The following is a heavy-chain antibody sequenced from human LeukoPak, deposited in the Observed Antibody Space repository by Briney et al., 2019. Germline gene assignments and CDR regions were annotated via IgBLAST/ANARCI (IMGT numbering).Heavy chain of an antibody. CDR2: IYHSGST. J-gene: IGHJ2*01. Sequence: PSETLSLTCTVSGYSISSGYYWGWIRQPPGKGLEWIGSIYHSGSTYYNPSLKSRVTISVDRSKNQFSLKLSSVTAADTAVYYCARGLCGYSYGSHWYFDLWGRGTLVTVSS. CDR1: GYSISSGYY. D-gene: IGHD5-18*01. CDR3: ARGLCGYSYGSHWYFDL. V-gene: IGHV4-38-2*02.